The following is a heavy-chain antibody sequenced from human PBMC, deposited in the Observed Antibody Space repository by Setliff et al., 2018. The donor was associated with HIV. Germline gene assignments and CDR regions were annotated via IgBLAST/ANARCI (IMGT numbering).Heavy chain of an antibody. V-gene: IGHV1-46*01. CDR3: ARGPLVVPTHYYMDL. D-gene: IGHD3-22*01. CDR2: INPSGGST. Sequence: ASVKVSCKTSGYTFTRYFMHCVRQAPGQGLEWLGMINPSGGSTWYAQKFQGRVTMTGDTSTNTLYMELSSLRSEDTAVYYCARGPLVVPTHYYMDLWGKGTTVTVSS. CDR1: GYTFTRYF. J-gene: IGHJ6*03.